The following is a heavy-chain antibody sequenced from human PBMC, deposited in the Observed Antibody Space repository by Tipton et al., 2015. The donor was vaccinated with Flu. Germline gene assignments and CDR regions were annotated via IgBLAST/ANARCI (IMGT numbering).Heavy chain of an antibody. D-gene: IGHD4-17*01. CDR1: GGSLSSVY. V-gene: IGHV4-59*06. J-gene: IGHJ3*01. Sequence: LRLSCTVSGGSLSSVYWSWIRQPPGKGLEWIGYIYYSGTTYYNPSLMSRISISVDTSKNHFSLRLRSVTAADTAVYYCARDYHDYGIDAFDVWGQGTLVTVSS. CDR3: ARDYHDYGIDAFDV. CDR2: IYYSGTT.